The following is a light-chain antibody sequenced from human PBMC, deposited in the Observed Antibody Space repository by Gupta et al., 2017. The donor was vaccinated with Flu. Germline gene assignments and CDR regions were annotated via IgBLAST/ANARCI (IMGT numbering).Light chain of an antibody. CDR2: AAS. V-gene: IGKV1-17*01. J-gene: IGKJ2*01. CDR1: QAITYE. CDR3: LQHNSYPYT. Sequence: GDRVTITCRASQAITYELGWYQQKPGKAPKRLIYAASRLRSGVPSRFSGSGSGTEFTLTISSLQPEDFATYYCLQHNSYPYTFGQGTKLEMK.